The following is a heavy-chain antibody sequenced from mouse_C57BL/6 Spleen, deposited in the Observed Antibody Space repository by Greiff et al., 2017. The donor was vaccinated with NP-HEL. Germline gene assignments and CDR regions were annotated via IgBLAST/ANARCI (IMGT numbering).Heavy chain of an antibody. CDR2: IWRGGST. J-gene: IGHJ2*01. CDR3: ARGRYSNCEGCYFDY. CDR1: GFSLTSYG. V-gene: IGHV2-2*01. Sequence: VQLQQSGPGLAQPSQSLSISCTASGFSLTSYGVHWVRQSPGQGLEWLGLIWRGGSTDYNAAFISRLSISKDNSKSQVFLKMNRLQTDDTAKFYCARGRYSNCEGCYFDYWGQGTTLTVSS. D-gene: IGHD2-5*01.